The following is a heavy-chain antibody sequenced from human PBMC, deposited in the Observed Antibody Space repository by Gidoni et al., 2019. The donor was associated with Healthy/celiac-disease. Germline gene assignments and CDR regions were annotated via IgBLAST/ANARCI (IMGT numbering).Heavy chain of an antibody. CDR3: ASGVLRYFDPPAGEGY. CDR1: GFTFISYS. J-gene: IGHJ4*02. D-gene: IGHD3-9*01. V-gene: IGHV3-21*01. Sequence: EVQLVESGGVLVKPGGSLRLSCAASGFTFISYSMNWVRQAPGKGLEWVSSISSSSSYIYYADSVKGRFTISRDNAKNSLYLQMNSLRAEDTAVYYCASGVLRYFDPPAGEGYWGQGTLVTVSS. CDR2: ISSSSSYI.